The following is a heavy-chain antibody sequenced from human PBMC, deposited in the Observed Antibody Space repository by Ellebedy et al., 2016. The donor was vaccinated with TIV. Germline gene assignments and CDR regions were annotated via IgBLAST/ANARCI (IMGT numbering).Heavy chain of an antibody. CDR1: GFTFSTYP. J-gene: IGHJ4*02. CDR2: ISANGGTT. CDR3: ARRSTDFAFDS. Sequence: GESLKISCAASGFTFSTYPMTWVRQAPGKGLEWVSIISANGGTTYYADSVKGRFTISRGNSKNTLFLQMSSLRAEDTAVYFCARRSTDFAFDSWGQGTLVTVSS. V-gene: IGHV3-23*01. D-gene: IGHD3/OR15-3a*01.